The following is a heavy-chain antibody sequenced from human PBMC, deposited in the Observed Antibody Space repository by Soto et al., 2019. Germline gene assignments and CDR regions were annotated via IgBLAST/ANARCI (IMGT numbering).Heavy chain of an antibody. CDR3: ARSNGDYVVNFDY. V-gene: IGHV4-59*01. CDR1: GGSISSYY. D-gene: IGHD4-17*01. CDR2: IYYSGST. J-gene: IGHJ4*02. Sequence: SETLSLTCTVSGGSISSYYWSWIRQPPGKGLEWIGYIYYSGSTNYNPSLKSRVTISVDTSKNQFSLKLSSVTAADTAVYYCARSNGDYVVNFDYWGQGTLVTVPS.